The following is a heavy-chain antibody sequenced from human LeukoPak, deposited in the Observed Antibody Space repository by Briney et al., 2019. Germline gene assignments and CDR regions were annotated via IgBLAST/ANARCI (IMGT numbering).Heavy chain of an antibody. CDR2: ISSSGSTT. D-gene: IGHD2-15*01. V-gene: IGHV3-48*03. Sequence: GGSLRLSCAASGFTFSSYEMNWVRQAPGKGLEWISYISSSGSTTYYADSVKGRFTISRDNAKNSLSPQMNSLRAEDTAVYYCARDGSSSGADYWGQGTLVTVSS. J-gene: IGHJ4*02. CDR1: GFTFSSYE. CDR3: ARDGSSSGADY.